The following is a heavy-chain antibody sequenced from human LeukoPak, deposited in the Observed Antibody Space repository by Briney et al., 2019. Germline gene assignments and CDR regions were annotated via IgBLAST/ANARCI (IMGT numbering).Heavy chain of an antibody. J-gene: IGHJ6*02. Sequence: QAGGSLRLSCAASGFTFDDYAMHWVRQAPGKGLEWVSGISWNSGSIGYADSVKGRFTISRDNAKNSLYLQMNSLRAEDTALYYCAKDTNSYYYYGMDVWGQGTTVTVSS. CDR1: GFTFDDYA. CDR3: AKDTNSYYYYGMDV. CDR2: ISWNSGSI. D-gene: IGHD1-7*01. V-gene: IGHV3-9*01.